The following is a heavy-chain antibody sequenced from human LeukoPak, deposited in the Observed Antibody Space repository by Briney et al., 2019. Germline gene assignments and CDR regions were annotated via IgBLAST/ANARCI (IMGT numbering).Heavy chain of an antibody. CDR2: IDSGGRT. CDR1: GFIVSSNH. V-gene: IGHV3-53*01. CDR3: ARFSVVGATGGFWYFDL. D-gene: IGHD1-26*01. J-gene: IGHJ2*01. Sequence: PGGSLRLSCAASGFIVSSNHMSWVRQGPGKGLEWVSIIDSGGRTYYADSVKGRFTISRDNSKNTLYLQMKSLRAEDTAVYYCARFSVVGATGGFWYFDLWGRGTLVTVSP.